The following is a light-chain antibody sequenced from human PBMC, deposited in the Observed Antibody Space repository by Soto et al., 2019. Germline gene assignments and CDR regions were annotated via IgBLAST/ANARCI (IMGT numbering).Light chain of an antibody. CDR2: DVS. CDR1: SSDVGGYNY. J-gene: IGLJ1*01. V-gene: IGLV2-14*01. CDR3: TSYTSSSTLYV. Sequence: QSALTQPASVSGSPGQSITISCTGTSSDVGGYNYVSWYQQHPGKAPKLMIYDVSNRPSGVSNRFSGSKSGNTASLTISGLQAENTADYYSTSYTSSSTLYVFGTGTKVT.